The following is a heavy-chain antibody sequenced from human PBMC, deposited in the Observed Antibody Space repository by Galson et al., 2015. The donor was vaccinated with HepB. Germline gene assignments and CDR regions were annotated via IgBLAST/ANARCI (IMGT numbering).Heavy chain of an antibody. CDR3: ARDRAAARPYYYYGMDV. CDR1: GDSVSSHSAA. V-gene: IGHV6-1*01. D-gene: IGHD6-6*01. J-gene: IGHJ6*02. Sequence: CAISGDSVSSHSAAWNWIRQSPSRGLEWLGRTYYRSKWYNDYAVSVKSRITINPDTSKNQFSLQLNSVTPEDTAVYYCARDRAAARPYYYYGMDVWGQGTTVTVSS. CDR2: TYYRSKWYN.